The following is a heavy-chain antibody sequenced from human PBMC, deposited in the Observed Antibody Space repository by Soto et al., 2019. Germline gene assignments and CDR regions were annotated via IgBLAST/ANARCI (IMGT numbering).Heavy chain of an antibody. CDR3: AGHGGYSY. J-gene: IGHJ4*02. D-gene: IGHD4-17*01. Sequence: PGGSLRLSCAATGFTVRTNGMIWVRQAPGKGLEWVSSFFGSGDDTYYADSLKGRFTISRDHSKNTLYLQMNSLRAEDTALYYCAGHGGYSYLGQGTLVTVSS. V-gene: IGHV3-23*01. CDR2: FFGSGDDT. CDR1: GFTVRTNG.